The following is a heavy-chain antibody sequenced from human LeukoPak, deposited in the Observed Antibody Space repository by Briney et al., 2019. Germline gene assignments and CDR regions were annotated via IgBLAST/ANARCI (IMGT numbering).Heavy chain of an antibody. CDR1: GDSVSSSNYY. Sequence: PSETLSLTCAVSGDSVSSSNYYWSWIRQPPGKGLEWIGYIYYGGNTNYNPSLQSRVTISVDTSKSQFSLKLSSVTAADTAVYYCARFRGRIAAAGRWVDYWGQGTLVTVSS. CDR3: ARFRGRIAAAGRWVDY. V-gene: IGHV4-61*01. CDR2: IYYGGNT. J-gene: IGHJ4*02. D-gene: IGHD6-13*01.